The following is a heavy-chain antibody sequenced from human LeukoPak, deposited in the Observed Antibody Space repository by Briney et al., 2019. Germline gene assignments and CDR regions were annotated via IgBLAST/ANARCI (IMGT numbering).Heavy chain of an antibody. J-gene: IGHJ4*02. CDR3: ARDHSSSGQLFDY. Sequence: ASVKVSCKASGYTFTTYGFSWVRQAPGQGLEWMGWISAYNGDTNYAQKLQGRLTLTTDTSTTTAYMKLRSLRSDDTAVYYCARDHSSSGQLFDYWGQGTLVTVSS. D-gene: IGHD6-13*01. CDR2: ISAYNGDT. CDR1: GYTFTTYG. V-gene: IGHV1-18*01.